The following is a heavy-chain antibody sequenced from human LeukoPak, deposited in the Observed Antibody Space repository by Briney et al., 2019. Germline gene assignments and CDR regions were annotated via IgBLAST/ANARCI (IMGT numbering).Heavy chain of an antibody. CDR2: ISSSSSYI. J-gene: IGHJ5*02. CDR3: ARFIVVVPALGGNP. Sequence: GGSLRLSCAASGFTFSSYSMNWVRQAPGKGLEWVSSISSSSSYIYYADSVKGRFTISRDNAKNSLYLQMNSLRAEDTAVYYCARFIVVVPALGGNPWGQGTLVTVSS. D-gene: IGHD2-2*01. CDR1: GFTFSSYS. V-gene: IGHV3-21*01.